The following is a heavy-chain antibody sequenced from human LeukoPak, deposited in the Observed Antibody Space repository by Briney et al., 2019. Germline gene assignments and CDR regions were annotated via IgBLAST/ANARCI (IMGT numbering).Heavy chain of an antibody. CDR1: GFTFSSYA. CDR3: AKDDCNQPCHIAAH. CDR2: ISGSGGST. Sequence: PGGSLRLSCAASGFTFSSYAMSWVRQAPGKGLEWVSAISGSGGSTYYADSVKGRFTISRDNSKNTLYLQMNSLRAEDTAVYYCAKDDCNQPCHIAAHWGQGTLVTVSS. D-gene: IGHD6-13*01. V-gene: IGHV3-23*01. J-gene: IGHJ4*02.